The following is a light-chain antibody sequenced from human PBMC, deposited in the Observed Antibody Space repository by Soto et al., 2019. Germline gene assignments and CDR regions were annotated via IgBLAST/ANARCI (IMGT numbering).Light chain of an antibody. V-gene: IGKV1-39*01. CDR1: QSMNNY. J-gene: IGKJ1*01. CDR3: QQNYRPHLT. CDR2: EAT. Sequence: DIQMPQSPASLSASVVARVTINCRKSQSMNNYLNWYQQKPWKAPKVLIYEATRVQSGLPSRFSGGGSWTDFPLTIRRLQPEDFATYFCQQNYRPHLTFGQGTRVHIK.